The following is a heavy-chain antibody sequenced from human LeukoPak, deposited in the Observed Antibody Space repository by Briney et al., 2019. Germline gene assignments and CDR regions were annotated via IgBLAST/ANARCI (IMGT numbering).Heavy chain of an antibody. Sequence: GASVKVSCKASGGTFSSYAISWVRQAPGQGLEWMGRIIPILGIANYAQKFQGRVTITADKSTSTAYMELSSLRSEDTAVYYCARGSGEGITMIVVAVPDGMDVWGQGTTVTVSS. CDR2: IIPILGIA. V-gene: IGHV1-69*04. D-gene: IGHD3-22*01. J-gene: IGHJ6*02. CDR3: ARGSGEGITMIVVAVPDGMDV. CDR1: GGTFSSYA.